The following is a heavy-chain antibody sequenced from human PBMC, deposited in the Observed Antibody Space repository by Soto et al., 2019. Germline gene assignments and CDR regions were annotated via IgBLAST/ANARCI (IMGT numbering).Heavy chain of an antibody. CDR1: GFTFSSYS. V-gene: IGHV3-48*02. J-gene: IGHJ4*01. D-gene: IGHD2-15*01. CDR3: AREGLVAEGGIFDY. Sequence: PGVSLRLSCAASGFTFSSYSMNWVRQAPGKGLEWVSYISSSSSTIYYADSVKGRFTICRDNAKNSLYLQMNSLRDEDTAVYYCAREGLVAEGGIFDYWGHGTLVTVSS. CDR2: ISSSSSTI.